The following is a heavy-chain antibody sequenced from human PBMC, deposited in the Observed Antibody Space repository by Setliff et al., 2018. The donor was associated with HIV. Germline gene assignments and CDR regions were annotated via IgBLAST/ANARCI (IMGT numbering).Heavy chain of an antibody. D-gene: IGHD5-18*01. CDR3: ARQVGSQYSYWAYYFDS. CDR1: GGSIGGFY. V-gene: IGHV4-4*07. J-gene: IGHJ4*02. CDR2: IYDTGST. Sequence: KPSETLSLTCTVSGGSIGGFYWNWIRQSAGKGLQWIGRIYDTGSTKYNPSLKSRLTMSLDTSKNQFSLDLDSVTAADTAIYYCARQVGSQYSYWAYYFDSWGQGALVTVSS.